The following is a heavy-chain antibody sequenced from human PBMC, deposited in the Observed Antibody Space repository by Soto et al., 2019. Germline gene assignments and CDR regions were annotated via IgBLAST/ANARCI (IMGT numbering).Heavy chain of an antibody. J-gene: IGHJ2*01. Sequence: EVQLVESGGGLGQPGTSLRLSCAASGFTFDDFAMHWVRQAPGKGLEWVAGINWNSRSIDYADSVKGRFIISRDNAKKSIYLQLNNLRTGDTAFYYCAKDRRAMNWYFDLLGRGTLVVVSS. V-gene: IGHV3-9*01. CDR2: INWNSRSI. CDR1: GFTFDDFA. CDR3: AKDRRAMNWYFDL.